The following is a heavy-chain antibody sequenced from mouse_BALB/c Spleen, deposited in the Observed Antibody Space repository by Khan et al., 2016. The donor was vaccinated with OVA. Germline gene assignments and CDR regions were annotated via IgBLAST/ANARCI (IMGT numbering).Heavy chain of an antibody. D-gene: IGHD1-1*01. CDR1: GYTFTSYW. V-gene: IGHV1S41*01. J-gene: IGHJ4*01. CDR2: IAPGSGST. Sequence: DLVKPGASVKLSCKASGYTFTSYWINWIKQRPGQGLEWIGRIAPGSGSTYYNEMFKGKATLTVDTSSSTAYIQLSSLSSEDSAVYFCAWENYYGSTCYAMDYWGQGTSVTVSS. CDR3: AWENYYGSTCYAMDY.